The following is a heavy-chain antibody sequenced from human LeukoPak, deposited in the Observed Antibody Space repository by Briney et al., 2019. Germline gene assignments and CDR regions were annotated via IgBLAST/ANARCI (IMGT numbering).Heavy chain of an antibody. V-gene: IGHV1-69*04. D-gene: IGHD3-10*01. CDR1: GGTFSSYA. J-gene: IGHJ4*02. CDR3: ANDPMVRGVTYYFDY. CDR2: IIPILGIA. Sequence: ASVRVSCKASGGTFSSYAISWVRQAPGQGLEWMGRIIPILGIANYAQKFQGRVTITADKSTSTAYMELSSLRSEDTAAYYCANDPMVRGVTYYFDYWGQGTLVTVSS.